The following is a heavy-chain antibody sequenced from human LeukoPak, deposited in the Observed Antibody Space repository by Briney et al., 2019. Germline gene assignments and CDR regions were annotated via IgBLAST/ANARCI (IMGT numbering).Heavy chain of an antibody. CDR2: ISGSGGST. D-gene: IGHD4-17*01. Sequence: PGGSLRLSCAASGFTFSSYAMSWVRQAPGKGLEWVSAISGSGGSTYYADSVKGQFTISRDNYKNTPYLQMNSLRAEDTAVYYCAKPLTCYYGDYCNYFDYWGQGTLVTVSS. CDR3: AKPLTCYYGDYCNYFDY. V-gene: IGHV3-23*01. J-gene: IGHJ4*02. CDR1: GFTFSSYA.